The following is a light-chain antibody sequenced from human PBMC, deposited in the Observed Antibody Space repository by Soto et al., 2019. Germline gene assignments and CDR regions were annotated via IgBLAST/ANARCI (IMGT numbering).Light chain of an antibody. V-gene: IGKV3D-20*02. CDR1: QSVSNRY. J-gene: IGKJ1*01. Sequence: EIVLTQSPGTLSLSPGQRATLACRASQSVSNRYLAWYQQKPGQAPRLLIYGASSRATGVPDRISGSGSGTDFTLTISSLEPEDFAVYYCQQRSNWPPWTFGQGTKVDIK. CDR2: GAS. CDR3: QQRSNWPPWT.